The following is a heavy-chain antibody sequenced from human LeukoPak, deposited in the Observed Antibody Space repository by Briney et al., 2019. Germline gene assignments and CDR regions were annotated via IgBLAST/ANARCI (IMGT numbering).Heavy chain of an antibody. Sequence: ASVKVSCKASGYTFTSYGISWVRQAPGQGLEWMGGIIPIFGTANYAQKFQGRVTITADKSTSTAYMELSSLRSEDTAVYYCARGPKVTPYYYYMDVWGKGTTVTVSS. CDR3: ARGPKVTPYYYYMDV. CDR2: IIPIFGTA. V-gene: IGHV1-69*06. CDR1: GYTFTSYG. J-gene: IGHJ6*03.